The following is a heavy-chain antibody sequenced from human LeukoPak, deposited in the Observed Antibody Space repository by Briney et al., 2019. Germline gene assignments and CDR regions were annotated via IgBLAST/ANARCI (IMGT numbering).Heavy chain of an antibody. CDR1: GFTFSSYA. V-gene: IGHV3-23*01. CDR2: ISGSGGST. J-gene: IGHJ4*02. CDR3: AEPDAMGATSSFVFRLGAFDY. D-gene: IGHD1-26*01. Sequence: QSGGSLRLSCAASGFTFSSYAMSWVRQAPGKGLEWVSAISGSGGSTYYADSVKGRFTISRDNSKNTLYLQMNSLRAEDTAVYYCAEPDAMGATSSFVFRLGAFDYWGQGTLVTVSS.